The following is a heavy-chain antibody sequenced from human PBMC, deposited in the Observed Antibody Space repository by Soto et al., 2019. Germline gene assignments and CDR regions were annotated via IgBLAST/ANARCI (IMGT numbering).Heavy chain of an antibody. D-gene: IGHD2-8*01. V-gene: IGHV3-21*01. CDR3: ARDYYGRIVLSPFDP. CDR2: ISSSSSYI. Sequence: GGSLRLSCAASGFTFSSYSMNWVRQAPGKGLEWVSSISSSSSYIYYADSVKGRFTISRDNAKNSLYLQMNSLRAEDTAVYYCARDYYGRIVLSPFDPWGQGTLVTVSS. CDR1: GFTFSSYS. J-gene: IGHJ5*02.